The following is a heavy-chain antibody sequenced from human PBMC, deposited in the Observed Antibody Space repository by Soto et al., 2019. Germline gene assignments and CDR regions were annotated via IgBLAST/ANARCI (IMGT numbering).Heavy chain of an antibody. CDR2: INPSGGST. D-gene: IGHD6-6*01. Sequence: GASVKVSCKASGYTFTSYYMHWVRQAPGQGLEWMGIINPSGGSTSYAQKLQGRVTMTRDTSTSTVYMELSSLRSEDTAVYYCARERGGYSSSSPYYYYGMDVWGQGTTVTVSS. J-gene: IGHJ6*02. CDR1: GYTFTSYY. V-gene: IGHV1-46*01. CDR3: ARERGGYSSSSPYYYYGMDV.